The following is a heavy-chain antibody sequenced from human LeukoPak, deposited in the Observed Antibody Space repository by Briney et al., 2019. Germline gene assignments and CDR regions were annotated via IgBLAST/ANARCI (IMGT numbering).Heavy chain of an antibody. D-gene: IGHD2-21*02. V-gene: IGHV4-39*06. CDR2: IYYSGST. CDR3: ARDIKSGYCGGDCYTY. J-gene: IGHJ4*02. Sequence: SETLSLTCTVSGGSISSSSYYWGWIRQPPGKGLEWIGSIYYSGSTYYNPSLKSRITISLDTSKNQFALKLSSVTAADTAVYYCARDIKSGYCGGDCYTYWGQGTLVTVSS. CDR1: GGSISSSSYY.